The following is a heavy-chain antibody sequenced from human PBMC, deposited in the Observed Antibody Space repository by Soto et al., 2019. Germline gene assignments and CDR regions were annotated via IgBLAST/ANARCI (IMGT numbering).Heavy chain of an antibody. CDR1: EYTFTSYL. D-gene: IGHD4-17*01. CDR3: ARGQSTTSPPNYYYYYMDV. CDR2: INAGNGNT. V-gene: IGHV1-3*01. Sequence: QVKLVQPGAEVKKPGASVEVSGKASEYTFTSYLMHWVRQAPGQRLEWMGWINAGNGNTTYSQKYQGRATITRDTSASTAYMELSSLRSEDTAVYYCARGQSTTSPPNYYYYYMDVWGRGTTVTVSS. J-gene: IGHJ6*03.